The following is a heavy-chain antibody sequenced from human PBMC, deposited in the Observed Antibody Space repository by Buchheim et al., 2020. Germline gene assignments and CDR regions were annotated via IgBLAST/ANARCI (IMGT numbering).Heavy chain of an antibody. CDR3: ARVVAATTTAYYYYYYGMDV. Sequence: QVQLQQWGAGLLKPSETLSLTCAVYGGSFSGYYWSWIRQPPGKGLEWIGEINHSGSTNYNPSLKSRVTISVDTSKNQFSLKLSSVTAADTAVYYCARVVAATTTAYYYYYYGMDVWGQGTT. D-gene: IGHD2-15*01. CDR1: GGSFSGYY. J-gene: IGHJ6*02. V-gene: IGHV4-34*01. CDR2: INHSGST.